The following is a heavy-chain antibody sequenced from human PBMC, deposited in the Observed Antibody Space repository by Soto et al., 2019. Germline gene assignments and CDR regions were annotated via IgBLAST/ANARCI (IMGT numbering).Heavy chain of an antibody. V-gene: IGHV5-10-1*01. CDR3: ARRGDSSGYYYDWFDP. CDR2: IDPSDSYT. Sequence: VESLNLSFKCSGCSFTMFLMSLVRPIPWKGLEWMGRIDPSDSYTNYSPSFQGHVTISADKSISTAYLQWSSLKASDTAMYYCARRGDSSGYYYDWFDPWGQGTLVTVSS. D-gene: IGHD3-22*01. CDR1: GCSFTMFL. J-gene: IGHJ5*02.